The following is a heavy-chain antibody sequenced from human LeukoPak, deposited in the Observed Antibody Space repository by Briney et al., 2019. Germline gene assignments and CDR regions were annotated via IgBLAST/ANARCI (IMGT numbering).Heavy chain of an antibody. CDR1: GGSISSGDHC. CDR2: IYYSGST. J-gene: IGHJ4*02. CDR3: ARHVDSSGWYRSYFDY. Sequence: SETLSLTCTVSGGSISSGDHCWSWIRQPPGKGLEWIGYIYYSGSTYYNPSLKSRVTISVDTSKNQFSLKLSSVSAADTAVYYCARHVDSSGWYRSYFDYWGQGTLVTVSS. V-gene: IGHV4-30-4*01. D-gene: IGHD6-19*01.